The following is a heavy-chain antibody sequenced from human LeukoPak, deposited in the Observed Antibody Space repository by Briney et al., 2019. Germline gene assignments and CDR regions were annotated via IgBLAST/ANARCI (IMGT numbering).Heavy chain of an antibody. Sequence: SETLSLTCTVSGGSISSRINYWAWIRQPPGKGLEWIATTKYGASTFYNPSLRSRVTISVDTSKNQFSLKVNSVTAADTAVYYCARLGYGDGRVNWFDPWGQGNLVTVSS. CDR3: ARLGYGDGRVNWFDP. CDR1: GGSISSRINY. CDR2: TKYGAST. D-gene: IGHD4-17*01. V-gene: IGHV4-39*01. J-gene: IGHJ5*02.